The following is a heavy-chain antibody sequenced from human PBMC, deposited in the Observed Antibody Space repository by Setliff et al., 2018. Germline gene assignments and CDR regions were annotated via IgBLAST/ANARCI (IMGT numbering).Heavy chain of an antibody. J-gene: IGHJ3*02. CDR2: INPSGGLT. Sequence: ASVKVSCKASGATFSSHGISWVRQAPGQGLEWMGIINPSGGLTKYAQKFQGRVTMTSDTSTNTVYLEVSSLRSEDTAVYFCARDRFYNSWSGTSITAPHDAFDIWGQGTMVTVSS. D-gene: IGHD3-3*01. V-gene: IGHV1-46*03. CDR1: GATFSSHG. CDR3: ARDRFYNSWSGTSITAPHDAFDI.